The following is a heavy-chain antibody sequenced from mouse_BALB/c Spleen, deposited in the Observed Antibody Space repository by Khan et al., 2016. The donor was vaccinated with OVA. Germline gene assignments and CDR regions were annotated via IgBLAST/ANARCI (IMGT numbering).Heavy chain of an antibody. D-gene: IGHD1-1*01. V-gene: IGHV3-2*02. CDR1: GYSITSDYA. J-gene: IGHJ1*01. Sequence: EVKLLESGPGLVKPSQSLSLTCTVTGYSITSDYAWNWIRQFPGNKLEWMGYISYSGSANYNPSLKSRISITRDTSENQFFLQLNSVTTEDTATYYCARRYYCGHWYFDVWGAGTTVTVSS. CDR3: ARRYYCGHWYFDV. CDR2: ISYSGSA.